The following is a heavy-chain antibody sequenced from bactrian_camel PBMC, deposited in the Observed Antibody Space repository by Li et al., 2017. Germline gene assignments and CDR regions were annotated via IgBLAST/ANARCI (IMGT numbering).Heavy chain of an antibody. D-gene: IGHD4*01. J-gene: IGHJ6*01. CDR2: IDSDGST. CDR1: GYTVSHYC. CDR3: ATSSYRSCGSGPASPAAFDY. Sequence: HVQLVESGGGSVQAGGSLRLSCATSGYTVSHYCMGWFRQAPGNEREGVATIDSDGSTTYADSVKGRFTISKDNAKNTVYLQMNSLKPEDTGMYYCATSSYRSCGSGPASPAAFDYWGQGTQVTVS. V-gene: IGHV3S53*01.